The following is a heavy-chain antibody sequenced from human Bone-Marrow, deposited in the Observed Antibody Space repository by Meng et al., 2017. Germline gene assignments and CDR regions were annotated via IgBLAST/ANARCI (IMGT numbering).Heavy chain of an antibody. Sequence: GESLKISCAASVFTFSSYAMSWVRQAPGKWLEWVSAISGSGGSTYYADSVKGRFTISRDNSKNTLYLQMNSLRAEDTAVYYCAKVHIPLHYYDSSGYCLDYWGQGTLVTVSS. CDR3: AKVHIPLHYYDSSGYCLDY. CDR2: ISGSGGST. CDR1: VFTFSSYA. V-gene: IGHV3-23*01. J-gene: IGHJ4*02. D-gene: IGHD3-22*01.